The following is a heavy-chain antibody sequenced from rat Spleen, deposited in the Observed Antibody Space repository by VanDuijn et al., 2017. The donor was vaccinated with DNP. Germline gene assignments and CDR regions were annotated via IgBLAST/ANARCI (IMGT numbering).Heavy chain of an antibody. D-gene: IGHD1-4*01. Sequence: EVQLQESGPGLVKPSQSLSLTCSVTGYSITSSYRWNWIRKFPGNKLEWMGYINSAGSTNYNPSLKSRISITRDTSKNHFFLQLNSVTTEDTATYYCARTYHGYNYWFAYWGQGTLVTVSS. V-gene: IGHV3-3*01. CDR1: GYSITSSYR. CDR2: INSAGST. CDR3: ARTYHGYNYWFAY. J-gene: IGHJ3*01.